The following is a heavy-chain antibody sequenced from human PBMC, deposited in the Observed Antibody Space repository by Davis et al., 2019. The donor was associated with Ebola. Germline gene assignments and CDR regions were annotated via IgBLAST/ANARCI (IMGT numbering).Heavy chain of an antibody. CDR1: GFSFSRTD. CDR2: INGGGGDT. J-gene: IGHJ4*02. CDR3: AKDSGAVGLREVFDY. D-gene: IGHD2-8*02. Sequence: PGGSLRLSCAASGFSFSRTDMNWFRQAPGRGPEWVSNINGGGGDTNYADSVKGRFTISRDNSKNTLYLQMNSLTVEDSAIYYCAKDSGAVGLREVFDYWGQGTLVTVSS. V-gene: IGHV3-23*01.